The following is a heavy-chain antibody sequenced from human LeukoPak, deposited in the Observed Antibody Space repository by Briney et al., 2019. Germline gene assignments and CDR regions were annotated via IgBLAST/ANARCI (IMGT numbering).Heavy chain of an antibody. CDR1: GYTFTSYA. CDR3: ASWAPIAGFDY. D-gene: IGHD6-13*01. Sequence: EASVKVSCKASGYTFTSYAMHRVRQAPGQRLEWMGWINAGNGNTKYSQKFQGRVTITRDTSASTAYMELSSLRSEDTAVYYCASWAPIAGFDYWGQGTLVTVSS. CDR2: INAGNGNT. V-gene: IGHV1-3*01. J-gene: IGHJ4*02.